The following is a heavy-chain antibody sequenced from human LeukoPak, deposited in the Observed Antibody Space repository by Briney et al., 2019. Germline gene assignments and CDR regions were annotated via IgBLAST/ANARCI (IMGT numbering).Heavy chain of an antibody. CDR1: GGSISSGGYY. J-gene: IGHJ4*02. Sequence: SETPSLTCTVSGGSISSGGYYWSWIRQHPGKGLEWIGYIYYSGSTYYNPSLKSRVTISVDTSKNQFSLKLSSVTAADTAVYYCARVFTVTRTIDYWGQGTLVTVSS. V-gene: IGHV4-31*03. D-gene: IGHD4-17*01. CDR2: IYYSGST. CDR3: ARVFTVTRTIDY.